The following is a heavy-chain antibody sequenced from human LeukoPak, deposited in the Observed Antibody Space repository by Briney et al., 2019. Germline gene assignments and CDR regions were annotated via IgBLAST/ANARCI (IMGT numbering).Heavy chain of an antibody. Sequence: SETLSLTRTVSGGSISSYYWSWIRQPPGKGLEWIGYIYYSGSTNYNPSLKSRVTISVDTSKNQFSLKLSSVTAADTAVYYCARAQWLVSYFDYWGQGTLVTVSS. CDR1: GGSISSYY. J-gene: IGHJ4*02. V-gene: IGHV4-59*01. D-gene: IGHD6-19*01. CDR3: ARAQWLVSYFDY. CDR2: IYYSGST.